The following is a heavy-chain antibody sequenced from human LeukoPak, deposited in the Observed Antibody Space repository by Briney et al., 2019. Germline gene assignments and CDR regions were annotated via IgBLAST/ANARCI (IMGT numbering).Heavy chain of an antibody. CDR1: GFTFSSYW. CDR3: ARGTFLIDWNYFDY. J-gene: IGHJ4*02. Sequence: GGSLRLSCAASGFTFSSYWMHWVRQAPGKGLVWVSRINSDGSSTSYADSVKGRFTISRDNAKNSLYLQMNSLRAEDTAVYYCARGTFLIDWNYFDYWGQGTLVTVSS. CDR2: INSDGSST. D-gene: IGHD1-14*01. V-gene: IGHV3-74*01.